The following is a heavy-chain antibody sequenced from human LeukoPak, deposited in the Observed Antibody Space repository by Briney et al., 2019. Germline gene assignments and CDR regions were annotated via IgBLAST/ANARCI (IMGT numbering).Heavy chain of an antibody. CDR1: GGSISSYY. D-gene: IGHD3-3*01. CDR2: IYYSGST. J-gene: IGHJ6*03. Sequence: SETLSLTCTVSGGSISSYYWSWIRQPPGKGLEWIGYIYYSGSTNYNPSLKSRVTISVDTSKNQFSLKLSSVTAADTAVYYCARRVLRFSEWSSDYYYYMDVWGKGTTVTVSS. CDR3: ARRVLRFSEWSSDYYYYMDV. V-gene: IGHV4-59*01.